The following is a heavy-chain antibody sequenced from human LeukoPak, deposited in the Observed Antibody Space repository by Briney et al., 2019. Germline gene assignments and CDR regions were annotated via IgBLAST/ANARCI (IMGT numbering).Heavy chain of an antibody. V-gene: IGHV1-8*01. D-gene: IGHD6-19*01. CDR2: MNPNSGNT. Sequence: ASVTVSCKASGYTFTSYDINWVRQAPGQGLEWMGWMNPNSGNTDYAQKFQGRVTMTRNTSISTAYMELSSLRSEDTAVYYCATEQWLVSRNWFDHWGQGTLVTVSS. CDR3: ATEQWLVSRNWFDH. CDR1: GYTFTSYD. J-gene: IGHJ5*02.